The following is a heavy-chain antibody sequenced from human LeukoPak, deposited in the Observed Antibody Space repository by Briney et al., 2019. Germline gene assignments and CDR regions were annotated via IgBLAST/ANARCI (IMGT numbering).Heavy chain of an antibody. CDR1: GGSISSGGYY. J-gene: IGHJ5*02. CDR2: IYYSGDT. Sequence: SETLALIFTVSGGSISSGGYYWTWIRQHPGKGLEWIGYIYYSGDTYYNPSLKSRLTISADTSKNQFSLRLSSVTAADTAVYYCARSQTYTGPFDPWGQARLLTVSS. D-gene: IGHD3-16*01. V-gene: IGHV4-31*03. CDR3: ARSQTYTGPFDP.